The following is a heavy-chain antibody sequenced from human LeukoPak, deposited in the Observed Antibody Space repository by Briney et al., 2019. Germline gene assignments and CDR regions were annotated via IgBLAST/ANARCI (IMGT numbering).Heavy chain of an antibody. V-gene: IGHV4-30-4*01. CDR1: DGSIRSDDYY. Sequence: PSETLSLTCTVSDGSIRSDDYYWSWIRQPPGKGLEWIGYIYYSGSTYYNPSLKSRVTISIDTSKKQFSLKLSSVTAADTAVYYCARAVTVGYDYDYWGQGTLVTVSS. CDR2: IYYSGST. D-gene: IGHD4-23*01. CDR3: ARAVTVGYDYDY. J-gene: IGHJ4*02.